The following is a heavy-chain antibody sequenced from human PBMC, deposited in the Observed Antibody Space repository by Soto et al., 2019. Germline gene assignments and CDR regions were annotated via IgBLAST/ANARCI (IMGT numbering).Heavy chain of an antibody. CDR3: AVRYCSSTSCYLPYYFDY. D-gene: IGHD2-2*01. CDR1: GGTVSSYA. CDR2: IIPIFGTA. V-gene: IGHV1-69*06. Sequence: QVQLVQSGAEVKKPGSSVKVSCKASGGTVSSYAISWVRQAPGQGLEWMGGIIPIFGTANYAQKFQGRVTITADKSTSTAYMELSSLRSEDTAVYYCAVRYCSSTSCYLPYYFDYWGQGTLVTVSS. J-gene: IGHJ4*02.